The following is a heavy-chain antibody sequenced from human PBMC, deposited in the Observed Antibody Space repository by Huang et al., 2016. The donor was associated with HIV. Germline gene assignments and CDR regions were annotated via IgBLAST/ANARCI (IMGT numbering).Heavy chain of an antibody. J-gene: IGHJ4*02. CDR2: MNPNSGNT. D-gene: IGHD2-15*01. CDR3: VTLPPVNYGRSGGRVRDY. V-gene: IGHV1-8*01. CDR1: GYTFSNYE. Sequence: QVQLVQSGAEVKKPGASVKVSCKASGYTFSNYEINGVRQAPGQGLEWMGWMNPNSGNTGDARKFQGRVTMTRSTSISTAYMELSRLRFEDTAVYYCVTLPPVNYGRSGGRVRDYWGQGSLVTVSS.